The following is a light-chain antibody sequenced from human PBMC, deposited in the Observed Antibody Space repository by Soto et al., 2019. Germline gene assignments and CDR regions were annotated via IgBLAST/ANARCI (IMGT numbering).Light chain of an antibody. CDR3: CSYAGSNTVV. CDR2: EAN. CDR1: RSDVGSYNL. Sequence: QSVLTQPASVSGSPGQSITISCTGSRSDVGSYNLVSWYQQYPGKAPKLIIYEANKRPSGVSNRFSGSRSANTASLTISGLQAEDEADYYCCSYAGSNTVVFGGGTQLTVL. V-gene: IGLV2-23*01. J-gene: IGLJ2*01.